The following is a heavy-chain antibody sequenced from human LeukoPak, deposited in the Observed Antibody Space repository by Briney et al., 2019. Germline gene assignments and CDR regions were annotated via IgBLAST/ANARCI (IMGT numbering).Heavy chain of an antibody. CDR3: AKASYYYDSSGYYY. V-gene: IGHV3-23*01. J-gene: IGHJ4*02. D-gene: IGHD3-22*01. CDR1: GFTFSSYA. CDR2: ISGSGGST. Sequence: PGGSLRLSCAASGFTFSSYAMSWVRQAPGKGLEWVSAISGSGGSTYYADSMKGRFTVSRDNSKNTLYLQMNSLRAEDTAVYYCAKASYYYDSSGYYYWGQGTLVTVSS.